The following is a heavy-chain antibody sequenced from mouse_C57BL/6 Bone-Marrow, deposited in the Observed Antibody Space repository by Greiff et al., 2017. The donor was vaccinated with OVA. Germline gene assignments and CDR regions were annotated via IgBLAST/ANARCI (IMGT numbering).Heavy chain of an antibody. CDR2: IDPNSGGT. Sequence: QVQLKQPGAELVKPGASVKLSCKASGYTFTSYWMHWVKQRPGRGLEWIGRIDPNSGGTKYNEKFKSKATLTVDKPSSTAYMQLSSLTSEDSAVYYCARSGITTVVHLFDYWGQGTTLTVSS. D-gene: IGHD1-1*01. V-gene: IGHV1-72*01. J-gene: IGHJ2*01. CDR3: ARSGITTVVHLFDY. CDR1: GYTFTSYW.